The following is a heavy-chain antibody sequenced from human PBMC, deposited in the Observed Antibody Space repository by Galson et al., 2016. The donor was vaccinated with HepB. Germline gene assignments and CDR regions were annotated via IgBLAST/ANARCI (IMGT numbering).Heavy chain of an antibody. CDR2: IYSNGNT. CDR3: ARGQDPYYSGSERPTHYYFDC. CDR1: GGSITSGGYY. J-gene: IGHJ4*02. V-gene: IGHV4-31*03. Sequence: TLSLTCTVSGGSITSGGYYWTWIRQHPGKGLEWVGYIYSNGNTYYNPSFKTRLTISVDTSKSQFSLNLTSVTAADTAVYYCARGQDPYYSGSERPTHYYFDCWGQGTLVTVSS. D-gene: IGHD3-10*01.